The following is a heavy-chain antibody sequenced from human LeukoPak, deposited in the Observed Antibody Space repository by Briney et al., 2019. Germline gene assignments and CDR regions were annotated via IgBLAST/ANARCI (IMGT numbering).Heavy chain of an antibody. Sequence: ASVKVSCKTSGYIFTSFDINWVRQATGQGLEWMGRMNPDRGNTGFAQKFQGRVTLTRNTSISTAYMELSSLRSDDTAVYYCVRIAYYDTSGDSFDIWGQGTMVTVSS. J-gene: IGHJ3*02. D-gene: IGHD3-22*01. CDR2: MNPDRGNT. V-gene: IGHV1-8*01. CDR1: GYIFTSFD. CDR3: VRIAYYDTSGDSFDI.